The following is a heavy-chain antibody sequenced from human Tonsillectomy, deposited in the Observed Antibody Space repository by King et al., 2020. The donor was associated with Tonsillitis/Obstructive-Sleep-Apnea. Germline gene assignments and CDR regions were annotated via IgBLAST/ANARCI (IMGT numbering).Heavy chain of an antibody. D-gene: IGHD3-10*01. CDR3: ARDPVYGSGSYYNHYFDY. Sequence: QLQESGPGLVKPSETLSLTCTVSGGSISSYYWSWIRQPPGKGLEWIGYIYYSGSTKYNPSLKSRVTISVDTSKNQFSLKLSSVTAADTAVYYCARDPVYGSGSYYNHYFDYWGQGTLVTVSS. J-gene: IGHJ4*02. CDR1: GGSISSYY. CDR2: IYYSGST. V-gene: IGHV4-59*01.